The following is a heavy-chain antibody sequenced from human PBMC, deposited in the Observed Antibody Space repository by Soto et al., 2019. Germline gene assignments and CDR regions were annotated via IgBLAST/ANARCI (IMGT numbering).Heavy chain of an antibody. Sequence: PXESLMSSCKEAGFPFSSYSLGRVRHMPGKGLQWMGNIFSSDSNAKYSPSFVGQVTISVDRSINTAYLQWSSMKASDTAIYYCGSWRGSSWFDYWGPGTLVTVSS. CDR2: IFSSDSNA. J-gene: IGHJ4*02. D-gene: IGHD2-2*01. CDR3: GSWRGSSWFDY. V-gene: IGHV5-51*01. CDR1: GFPFSSYS.